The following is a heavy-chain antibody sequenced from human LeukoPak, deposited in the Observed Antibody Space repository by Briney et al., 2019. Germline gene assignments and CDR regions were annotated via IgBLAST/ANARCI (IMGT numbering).Heavy chain of an antibody. CDR2: INKDGTEI. D-gene: IGHD3-3*01. J-gene: IGHJ4*02. Sequence: PGGSLRLSCAASGIIFSNYWMTWVRQAPGKGLEWVADINKDGTEIWYVDSVKGRFTISRDNAKNSVYLQMNSLRAEDTAVYYCTRWRGAQSEFEYWGQGTLVTVSP. CDR1: GIIFSNYW. V-gene: IGHV3-7*01. CDR3: TRWRGAQSEFEY.